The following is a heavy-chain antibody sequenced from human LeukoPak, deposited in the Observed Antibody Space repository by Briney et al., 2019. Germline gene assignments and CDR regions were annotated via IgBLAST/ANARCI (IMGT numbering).Heavy chain of an antibody. CDR1: GFTFSSYG. Sequence: PGGSLRLSCAASGFTFSSYGMHWVRQAPGKGLEWVAVISYDGSNKYYADSVKGRFTISRDNSKNTLYLQMNSLRAEDTAVYHCAKSATRSGSSNFDYWGQGTLVTVSS. D-gene: IGHD1-26*01. J-gene: IGHJ4*02. V-gene: IGHV3-30*18. CDR3: AKSATRSGSSNFDY. CDR2: ISYDGSNK.